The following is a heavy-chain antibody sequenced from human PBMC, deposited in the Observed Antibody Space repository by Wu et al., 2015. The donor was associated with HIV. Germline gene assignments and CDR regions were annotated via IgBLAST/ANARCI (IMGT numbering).Heavy chain of an antibody. CDR3: ATPTTSRVYVSASAHHNFRIS. Sequence: QDQLVQSGAEVKKPGSSVKISCKASGNTFNAVNWLRQAPGQGLEWMGGIIPLFGTTEYAHIFQGRVTITTDESTSTAYMRLSSLTSADTAVYYCATPTTSRVYVSASAHHNFRISWGRG. CDR2: IIPLFGTT. J-gene: IGHJ3*01. CDR1: GNTFNA. V-gene: IGHV1-69*05. D-gene: IGHD1-20*01.